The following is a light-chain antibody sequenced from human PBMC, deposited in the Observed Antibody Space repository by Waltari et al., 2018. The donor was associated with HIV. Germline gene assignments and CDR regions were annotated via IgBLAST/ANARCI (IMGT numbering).Light chain of an antibody. CDR3: MQALQTPST. CDR1: QSLLHCIGFIH. Sequence: IVMTQSPLSLPVTPGGPASLLCRSSQSLLHCIGFIHFDSYLQKPGQAPQVLMYLGSSRASGVPDRFSGSGSGTDFTLKISRVEAEDVGLYYCMQALQTPSTFGQGTRVEIK. CDR2: LGS. J-gene: IGKJ5*01. V-gene: IGKV2-28*01.